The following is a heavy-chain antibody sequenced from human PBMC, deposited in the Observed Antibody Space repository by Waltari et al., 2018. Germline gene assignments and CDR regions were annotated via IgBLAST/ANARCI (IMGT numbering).Heavy chain of an antibody. J-gene: IGHJ3*02. D-gene: IGHD3-10*01. Sequence: EVQLVESGGGLIQPGGSLRLSCAASGFTVSSNYMSWVRQAPGKGLEWFSVIYSGGSTYYADSVKGRFTISRDNSKNTLYLQMNSLRAEDTAVYYCARYYYGSGSYYHDAFDIWGQGTMVTVSS. V-gene: IGHV3-53*01. CDR2: IYSGGST. CDR1: GFTVSSNY. CDR3: ARYYYGSGSYYHDAFDI.